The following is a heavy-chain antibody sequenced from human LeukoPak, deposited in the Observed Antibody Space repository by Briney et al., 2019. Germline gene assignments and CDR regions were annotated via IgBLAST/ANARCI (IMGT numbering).Heavy chain of an antibody. Sequence: ASVKVSCKASGGTFSSYAINWVRQAPGQGLEWMGGLIPIFGTANYAQKFQGRVTITADESTSTANMELSSLRSEDTAVYYCATSESGYDRERYKWFAPWGQGTLVTVSS. V-gene: IGHV1-69*13. CDR1: GGTFSSYA. D-gene: IGHD5-12*01. CDR3: ATSESGYDRERYKWFAP. CDR2: LIPIFGTA. J-gene: IGHJ5*02.